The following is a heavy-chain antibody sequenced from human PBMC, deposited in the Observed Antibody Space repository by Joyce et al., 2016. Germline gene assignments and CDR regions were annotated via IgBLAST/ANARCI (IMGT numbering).Heavy chain of an antibody. CDR2: IYYSGTA. J-gene: IGHJ4*02. Sequence: QLQLQESGPGLVRPSETLSLTCTVSGGSISSSSYYWGWIRQPPGKGLEWIGSIYYSGTAYYNPSLKSRVTISVDTSKNQFSPKLSSVTAADTAFYYCARDGFLEWLGDDYWGQGTLVTVSS. CDR1: GGSISSSSYY. V-gene: IGHV4-39*07. D-gene: IGHD3-3*01. CDR3: ARDGFLEWLGDDY.